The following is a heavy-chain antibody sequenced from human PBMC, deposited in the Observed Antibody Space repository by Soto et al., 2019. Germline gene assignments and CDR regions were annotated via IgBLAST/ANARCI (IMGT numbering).Heavy chain of an antibody. V-gene: IGHV1-18*01. CDR3: ARGRYGDY. J-gene: IGHJ4*02. D-gene: IGHD1-1*01. Sequence: QVHLVQSGAEVKKPGASVKVSCKASGYTFTSYGITWVRQAPGQGLEWMGWISAHNGNTDYAQKLQGRVIVTRDTSTSTAYMELRSLRSDDPGVYYCARGRYGDYWGQGALVTVSS. CDR2: ISAHNGNT. CDR1: GYTFTSYG.